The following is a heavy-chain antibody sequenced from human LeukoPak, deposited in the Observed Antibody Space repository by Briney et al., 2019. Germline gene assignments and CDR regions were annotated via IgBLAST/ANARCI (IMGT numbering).Heavy chain of an antibody. CDR1: GYTFTSYA. Sequence: ASVKVSCKASGYTFTSYAMNWVRQAPGQGLEWMGWINPNTGNPTYAQGFTGRFVFSLDTSVSTTYLQISSLKAEDTAVYYCARVQFFDFWKEDYWGQGTLVTVSS. D-gene: IGHD3-3*01. CDR3: ARVQFFDFWKEDY. J-gene: IGHJ4*02. CDR2: INPNTGNP. V-gene: IGHV7-4-1*02.